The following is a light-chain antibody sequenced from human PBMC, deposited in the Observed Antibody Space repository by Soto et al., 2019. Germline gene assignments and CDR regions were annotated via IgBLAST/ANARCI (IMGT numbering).Light chain of an antibody. CDR3: SSYTSSSTHV. CDR2: DVN. V-gene: IGLV2-14*03. J-gene: IGLJ1*01. CDR1: SSDVGGYNF. Sequence: QSALTQPASVSGSPGQSITISCTGTSSDVGGYNFVFWYQQHPGKVPKLMIFDVNSRPSGVSDRFSCSKSGNTASLTISGLQAEDEGDYYCSSYTSSSTHVFGSGTKLTVL.